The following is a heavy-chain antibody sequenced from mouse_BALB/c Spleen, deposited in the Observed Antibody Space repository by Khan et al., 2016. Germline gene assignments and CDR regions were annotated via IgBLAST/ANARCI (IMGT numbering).Heavy chain of an antibody. D-gene: IGHD2-3*01. CDR3: ARGWGDY. CDR2: IWGDGST. Sequence: QVQLKESGPGLVAPSQSLSITCTVSGFSLTGYGVNWVRQPPGKGLEWLGMIWGDGSTDYKSVFKSKRSISKDNSKSQVFVKMNGLQTEYRGRYYCARGWGDYWGQGTSVTVTS. CDR1: GFSLTGYG. J-gene: IGHJ4*01. V-gene: IGHV2-6-7*01.